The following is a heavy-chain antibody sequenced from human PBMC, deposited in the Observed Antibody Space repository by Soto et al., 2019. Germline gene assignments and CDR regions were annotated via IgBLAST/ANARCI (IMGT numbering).Heavy chain of an antibody. J-gene: IGHJ4*02. CDR3: ARDWRAAAGIDY. CDR1: GFTFSSYG. Sequence: GGSLRLSCAASGFTFSSYGMHWVRQAPGKGLEWVAVIWYDGSNKYYADSVKGRFTISRDNSKNTLYLQMNSLRAEDTAVYYCARDWRAAAGIDYWGQGTLVTVS. V-gene: IGHV3-33*01. CDR2: IWYDGSNK. D-gene: IGHD6-13*01.